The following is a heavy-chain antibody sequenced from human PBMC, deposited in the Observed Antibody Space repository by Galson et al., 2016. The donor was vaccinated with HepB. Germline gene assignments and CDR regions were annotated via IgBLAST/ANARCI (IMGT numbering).Heavy chain of an antibody. J-gene: IGHJ4*02. D-gene: IGHD1-14*01. Sequence: SLRLSCAASGFTFSSYTMSWVRQAPGKGLEWVSTISASGDTTYYADSVKGRFTISRDNAKNTLYLQMNSLRAEDTAVYYCAHGKVPYLLTTFDSWGQGTLVTVSS. CDR3: AHGKVPYLLTTFDS. CDR1: GFTFSSYT. V-gene: IGHV3-23*01. CDR2: ISASGDTT.